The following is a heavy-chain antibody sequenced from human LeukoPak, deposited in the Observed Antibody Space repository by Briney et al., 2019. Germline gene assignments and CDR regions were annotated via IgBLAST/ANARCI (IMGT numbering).Heavy chain of an antibody. J-gene: IGHJ6*03. CDR2: INPNSGGT. CDR3: AREDYGDYGSRYYYYYMDV. CDR1: GYTFTGYY. V-gene: IGHV1-2*02. D-gene: IGHD4-17*01. Sequence: GASVKVSCKASGYTFTGYYMHWVRQAPGQGLEWMGWINPNSGGTNYAQKFQGRVTMTRDTSISTAYMELSRLRSDDTAVYYCAREDYGDYGSRYYYYYMDVWGKGTTVTVSS.